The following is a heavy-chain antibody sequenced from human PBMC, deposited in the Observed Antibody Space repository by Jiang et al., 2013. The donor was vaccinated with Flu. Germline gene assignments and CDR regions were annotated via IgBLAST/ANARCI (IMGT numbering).Heavy chain of an antibody. D-gene: IGHD3-16*01. CDR2: INHSGST. Sequence: KPSETLSLTCAVYGGSFSGYYWSWIRQPPGKGLEWIGEINHSGSTNYNPSLKSRVTISVDTSKNQFSLKLSSVTAADTAVYYCARASDYTYYRKISRLNWFDPWGQGTLVTVSS. CDR1: GGSFSGYY. V-gene: IGHV4-34*01. CDR3: ARASDYTYYRKISRLNWFDP. J-gene: IGHJ5*02.